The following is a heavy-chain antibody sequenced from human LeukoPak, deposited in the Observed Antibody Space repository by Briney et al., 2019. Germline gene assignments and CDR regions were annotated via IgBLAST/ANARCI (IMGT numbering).Heavy chain of an antibody. D-gene: IGHD3-22*01. J-gene: IGHJ6*03. CDR3: AKCNRGVVVNLNHHYYYMDV. V-gene: IGHV3-23*01. Sequence: PGGSLRLSCAASGFTFSSYAMSWVRQAPGKGLEWVSAISGSGGSTYYADSVKGRFTISRDNSKNTLYLQMNSPRAEDTAVYYCAKCNRGVVVNLNHHYYYMDVWGKGTTVTVSS. CDR1: GFTFSSYA. CDR2: ISGSGGST.